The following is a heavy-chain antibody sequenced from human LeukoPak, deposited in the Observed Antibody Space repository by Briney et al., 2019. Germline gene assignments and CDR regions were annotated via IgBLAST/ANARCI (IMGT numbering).Heavy chain of an antibody. CDR1: GFTFSDYY. V-gene: IGHV3-11*01. J-gene: IGHJ4*02. Sequence: GGSLRLSCAASGFTFSDYYMSWIRQAPGKGLEWVSYISSSSSTIYYADSVKGRFTISRDNAKNSLYLQMNSLRTEDTALYYCAKDRGYCSSTSCYGGGYFDYWGQGTLVTVSS. CDR2: ISSSSSTI. CDR3: AKDRGYCSSTSCYGGGYFDY. D-gene: IGHD2-2*01.